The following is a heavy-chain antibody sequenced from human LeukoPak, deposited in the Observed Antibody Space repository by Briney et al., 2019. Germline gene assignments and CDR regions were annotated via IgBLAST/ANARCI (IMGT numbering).Heavy chain of an antibody. D-gene: IGHD6-19*01. V-gene: IGHV3-7*01. J-gene: IGHJ4*02. CDR2: IKQDESEK. CDR1: GFTFSSYW. CDR3: AREFPFSSGIGAFDY. Sequence: PGGSLRLSCAASGFTFSSYWMSWVRQAPGKGLEWVANIKQDESEKYYVDSVKGRFTISRDNAKHSLYLQMNSLRAEDTAVYYCAREFPFSSGIGAFDYWGQGTLVTVSS.